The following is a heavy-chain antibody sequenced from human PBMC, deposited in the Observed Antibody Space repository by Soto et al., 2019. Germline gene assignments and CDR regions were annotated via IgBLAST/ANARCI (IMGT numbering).Heavy chain of an antibody. J-gene: IGHJ4*02. CDR1: GFTYSSYA. Sequence: QVQLVESGGGVDQPGRSLRLSCAASGFTYSSYAMHWVRQAPGKGLEWVAVISYDGSNKYYADSVKGRFTISRDNSKNTLYLQMNSLRPEDTAVYYCARAFPVQKKIVVVVAVPPGYWGQGTLVTVSS. CDR2: ISYDGSNK. CDR3: ARAFPVQKKIVVVVAVPPGY. V-gene: IGHV3-30-3*01. D-gene: IGHD2-15*01.